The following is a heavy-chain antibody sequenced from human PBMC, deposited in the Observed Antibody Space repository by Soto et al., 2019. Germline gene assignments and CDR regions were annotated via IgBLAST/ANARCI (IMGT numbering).Heavy chain of an antibody. J-gene: IGHJ5*02. CDR2: IYYSGST. Sequence: SETLSLTCSISGDSMNHNYWTWIRQPPGKGLEWIGYIYYSGSTNYSPSLKSRVTIAIDTSKNQFSLKLNSVTAADTAVYYCDRVGYCISTSCYDDRGYWFDPWGQGTLVTVSS. V-gene: IGHV4-59*01. D-gene: IGHD2-2*01. CDR1: GDSMNHNY. CDR3: DRVGYCISTSCYDDRGYWFDP.